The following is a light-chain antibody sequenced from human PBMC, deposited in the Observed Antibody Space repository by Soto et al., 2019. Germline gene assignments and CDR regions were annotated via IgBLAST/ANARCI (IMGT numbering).Light chain of an antibody. V-gene: IGKV3-15*01. CDR3: QQYNNGPTYT. Sequence: DIVMTQSPATLSVSPGERATLSCRASQSVSSNLAWYQQKPGQAPRLLLYGASTRATGIPDRFSGSGSETEFTLTISSLQPEDFAVYYCQQYNNGPTYTFGQGTKLEIK. CDR1: QSVSSN. J-gene: IGKJ2*01. CDR2: GAS.